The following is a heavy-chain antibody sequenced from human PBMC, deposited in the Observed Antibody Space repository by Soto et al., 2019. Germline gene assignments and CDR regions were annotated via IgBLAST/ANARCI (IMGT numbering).Heavy chain of an antibody. J-gene: IGHJ4*02. CDR3: AKGRDSSGYYYAY. V-gene: IGHV3-30*18. CDR2: ISYDGSNE. CDR1: GFTFSTHD. Sequence: QVQLVESGGGVVQPGTSLRLSCAASGFTFSTHDMHWVRQAPGKGLEWVALISYDGSNEYYAGSVRGRFTISRDNSQNTLYLQMNTLRPEDTAVYYCAKGRDSSGYYYAYCGQGALVTVSS. D-gene: IGHD3-22*01.